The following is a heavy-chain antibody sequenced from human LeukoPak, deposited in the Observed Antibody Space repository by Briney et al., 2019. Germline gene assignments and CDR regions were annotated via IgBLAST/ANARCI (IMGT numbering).Heavy chain of an antibody. Sequence: PGGSLRLSCAASGFTFSDYWIHWVRQAPGKGLVWVSRINTDGSITNYADSVKGRFSISRDNAKNTLYLQMSSLRAEDTAVYFCARDGDGYNFDYWGQGTLVIVSS. D-gene: IGHD5-24*01. CDR3: ARDGDGYNFDY. CDR2: INTDGSIT. J-gene: IGHJ4*02. V-gene: IGHV3-74*01. CDR1: GFTFSDYW.